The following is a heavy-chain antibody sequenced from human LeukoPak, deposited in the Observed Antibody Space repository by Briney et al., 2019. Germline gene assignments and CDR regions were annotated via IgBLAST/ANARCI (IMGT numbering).Heavy chain of an antibody. D-gene: IGHD3-16*01. Sequence: GGSLRLSCAASGFIFSAYEMNWVRQAPGKGLEWLSYISGSGDTIYYAESVKGRFTISRDNAQNSLYLQMNSLGAEDTAVYYCVSAYGGLLDHWGQGTLVTVSS. CDR3: VSAYGGLLDH. J-gene: IGHJ4*02. CDR1: GFIFSAYE. V-gene: IGHV3-48*03. CDR2: ISGSGDTI.